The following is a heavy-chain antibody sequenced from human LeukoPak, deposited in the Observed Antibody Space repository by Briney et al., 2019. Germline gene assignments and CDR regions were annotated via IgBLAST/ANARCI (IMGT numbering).Heavy chain of an antibody. V-gene: IGHV1-8*03. D-gene: IGHD1-26*01. CDR1: GYTFTGYY. J-gene: IGHJ3*02. CDR3: ARGLYYAFDI. CDR2: MNPNSGNT. Sequence: ASVKVSCKASGYTFTGYYMHWVRQAPGQGLEWMGWMNPNSGNTGYAQKFQGRVTITRNTSISTAYMELSSLRSEDTAVYYCARGLYYAFDIWGQGTMVTVSS.